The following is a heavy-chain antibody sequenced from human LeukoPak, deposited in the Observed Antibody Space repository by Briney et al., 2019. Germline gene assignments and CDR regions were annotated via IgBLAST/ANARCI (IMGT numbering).Heavy chain of an antibody. J-gene: IGHJ4*02. CDR1: GGSFSGYY. CDR3: AVRGYRGVVADY. Sequence: PSETLSLTCAVYGGSFSGYYWSWISHPQGTALELFGEISHSGSSNCNTSLKGPVTRSINTPTNQFTLQLSSVIDAVTAVDYCAVRGYRGVVADYWGQGTLVTVSS. CDR2: ISHSGSS. V-gene: IGHV4-34*01. D-gene: IGHD2-15*01.